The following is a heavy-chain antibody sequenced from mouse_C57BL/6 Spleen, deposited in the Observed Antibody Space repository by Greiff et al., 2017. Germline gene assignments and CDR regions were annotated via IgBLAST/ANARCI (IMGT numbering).Heavy chain of an antibody. D-gene: IGHD2-4*01. Sequence: EVQVVESGGGLVKPGGSLKLSCAASGFTFSDYGMHWVRQAPEKGLEWVAYISSGSSTIYYADTVKGRFTISRDNAKNTLFLQMTSLRSEDTAMYYCARDDYDGGNYFDYWGQGTTLTVSS. CDR1: GFTFSDYG. V-gene: IGHV5-17*01. J-gene: IGHJ2*01. CDR3: ARDDYDGGNYFDY. CDR2: ISSGSSTI.